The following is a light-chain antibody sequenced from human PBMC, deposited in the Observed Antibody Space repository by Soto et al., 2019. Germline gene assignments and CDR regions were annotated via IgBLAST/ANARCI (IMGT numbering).Light chain of an antibody. CDR2: KAS. J-gene: IGKJ1*01. CDR1: QTISSW. V-gene: IGKV1-5*03. Sequence: DIQMTQSPSTLSGSVVYIVTITFRSSQTISSWLAWYQQKPGKAPKLLIYKASTLKSGVPSRFSGSGSGTEFTLTIASLQPDDFATYYCQKYETFSGKFGPGTKVDIK. CDR3: QKYETFSGK.